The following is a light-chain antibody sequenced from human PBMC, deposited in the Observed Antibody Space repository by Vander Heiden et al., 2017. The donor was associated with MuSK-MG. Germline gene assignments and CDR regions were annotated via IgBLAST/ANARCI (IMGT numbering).Light chain of an antibody. Sequence: QSALTQSASVSGSPGQSITISCTGSGFDVVSYEYVPWYQQYPATAPKPLIYKVFNRPSGVSARFSGSRSGNTASLTISGLQPEDEADYYCSSYSLTFSLVFGGGTRLAVL. CDR1: GFDVVSYEY. CDR2: KVF. V-gene: IGLV2-14*01. CDR3: SSYSLTFSLV. J-gene: IGLJ2*01.